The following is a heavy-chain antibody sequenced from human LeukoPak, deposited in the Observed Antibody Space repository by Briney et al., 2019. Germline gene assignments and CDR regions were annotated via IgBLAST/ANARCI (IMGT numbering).Heavy chain of an antibody. V-gene: IGHV5-51*01. CDR3: ARRVVAATDAFDI. J-gene: IGHJ3*02. CDR1: GYSFTSYW. D-gene: IGHD2-15*01. Sequence: GESLKISCKGSGYSFTSYWIGWARQMPGKGLEWMGIIYPGDSDTRYSPSFQGQVSISADKSISTASLQWSSLKASDTAMYYCARRVVAATDAFDIWGQGTMVTVSS. CDR2: IYPGDSDT.